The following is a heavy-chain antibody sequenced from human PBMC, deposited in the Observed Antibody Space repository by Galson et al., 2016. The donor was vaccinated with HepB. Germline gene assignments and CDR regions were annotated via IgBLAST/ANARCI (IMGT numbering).Heavy chain of an antibody. CDR1: GFTFSNYA. CDR2: ISISGGTT. D-gene: IGHD5-18*01. CDR3: AKAGIQIWLKEGMDV. V-gene: IGHV3-23*01. Sequence: SLRLSCAASGFTFSNYAMSWVRQAPGKGLEWVSAISISGGTTHYPDSVKGRFTISRDNSKSTLYLQMNSLRAEDTAVYYCAKAGIQIWLKEGMDVWGQGTTVTVSS. J-gene: IGHJ6*02.